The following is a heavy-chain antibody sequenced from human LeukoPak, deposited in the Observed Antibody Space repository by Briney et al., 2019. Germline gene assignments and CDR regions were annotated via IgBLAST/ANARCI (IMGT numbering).Heavy chain of an antibody. V-gene: IGHV5-51*01. CDR2: IYPGDSDT. D-gene: IGHD5-12*01. CDR3: ARHSGYDQHPDY. J-gene: IGHJ4*02. CDR1: GYTFTGYY. Sequence: GASVKVSCKASGYTFTGYYMHWVRQMPGKGLEWMGIIYPGDSDTRYSPSFQGQVTISADKSISTAYLQWSSLKASDTAMYYCARHSGYDQHPDYWGQGTLVTVSS.